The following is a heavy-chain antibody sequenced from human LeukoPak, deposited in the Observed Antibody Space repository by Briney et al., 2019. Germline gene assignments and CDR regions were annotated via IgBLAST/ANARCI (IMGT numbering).Heavy chain of an antibody. Sequence: GGSLRLSCAASGFTFSSHAMSWVRQPPGKGLEWVSAISGSGGSTYYADSVKGRFTISRDNSKNTLYLQMNSLRAEDTAVYYCAGEQQLGGFDYWGQGTLVTVSS. CDR1: GFTFSSHA. V-gene: IGHV3-23*01. D-gene: IGHD6-13*01. CDR3: AGEQQLGGFDY. J-gene: IGHJ4*02. CDR2: ISGSGGST.